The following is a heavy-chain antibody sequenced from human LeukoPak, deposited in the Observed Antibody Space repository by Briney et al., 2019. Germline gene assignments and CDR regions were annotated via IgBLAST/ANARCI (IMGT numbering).Heavy chain of an antibody. D-gene: IGHD3-10*01. Sequence: SETLSLTCTVSGGSISSGSYYWSWIRQPAGKGLEWIGRIYTSGSTNYNPSLKSRVTISVDTSKNQFSLKLSSVTAADTAVYYCARYSSYYGSVDYWGQGTLVTVSS. CDR3: ARYSSYYGSVDY. CDR1: GGSISSGSYY. J-gene: IGHJ4*02. CDR2: IYTSGST. V-gene: IGHV4-61*02.